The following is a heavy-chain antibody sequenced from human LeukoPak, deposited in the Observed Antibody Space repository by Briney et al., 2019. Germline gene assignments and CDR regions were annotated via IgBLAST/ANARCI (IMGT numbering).Heavy chain of an antibody. CDR2: IYHSGST. D-gene: IGHD2-2*02. CDR3: ARDSRSYCSSTSCYKAYYYYMDV. V-gene: IGHV4-30-2*01. J-gene: IGHJ6*03. Sequence: SETLSLTCTVSGGSISSGGYYWSWIRQPPGKGLEWIGYIYHSGSTYYNPSLKSRVTISVDRSKNQFSLKLSSVTAADTAVYYCARDSRSYCSSTSCYKAYYYYMDVWGKGTTVTVSS. CDR1: GGSISSGGYY.